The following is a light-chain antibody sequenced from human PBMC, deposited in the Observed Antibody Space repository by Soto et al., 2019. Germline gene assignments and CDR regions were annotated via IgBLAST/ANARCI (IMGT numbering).Light chain of an antibody. CDR3: QQRSNWPIT. Sequence: DIVLTQSPATLSLSPGERATLSCRASQSISTYLAWYQQKPGQAPRLLIYDASNRATGIPVRFSGSGSGTDLTLTISSLEPEDLAVYYCQQRSNWPITFGQGTRLEIK. CDR1: QSISTY. J-gene: IGKJ5*01. CDR2: DAS. V-gene: IGKV3-11*01.